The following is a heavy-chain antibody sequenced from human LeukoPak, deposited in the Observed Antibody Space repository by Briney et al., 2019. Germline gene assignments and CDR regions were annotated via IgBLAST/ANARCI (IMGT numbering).Heavy chain of an antibody. CDR2: ISSSSSYT. D-gene: IGHD3-10*01. CDR3: ARTPDRLWFGELLAPNFDY. J-gene: IGHJ4*02. Sequence: GGSLRLSCAASGFTFSDYYMSWIRQAPGKGLEWVSYISSSSSYTNYADSVKGRFTISRDNAKNSLYLQMNSLRAEDTAVYYCARTPDRLWFGELLAPNFDYWGQGTLVTVSS. CDR1: GFTFSDYY. V-gene: IGHV3-11*03.